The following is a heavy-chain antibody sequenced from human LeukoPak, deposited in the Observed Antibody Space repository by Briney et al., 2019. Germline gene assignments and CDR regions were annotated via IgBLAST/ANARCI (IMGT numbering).Heavy chain of an antibody. V-gene: IGHV3-21*04. CDR3: ARASIDSSGYYFDF. J-gene: IGHJ4*02. Sequence: GGSLRLSCAASGFTFSSDSMNWVRQAPGKGLEWISFISISSSYIYYADSVKGRFTISRDNAKNSLYLQMNSLRAEDTALYYCARASIDSSGYYFDFWGQGTLVTVSS. D-gene: IGHD3-22*01. CDR1: GFTFSSDS. CDR2: ISISSSYI.